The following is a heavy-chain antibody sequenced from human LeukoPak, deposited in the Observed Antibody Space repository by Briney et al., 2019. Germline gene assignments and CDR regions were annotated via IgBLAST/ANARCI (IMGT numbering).Heavy chain of an antibody. CDR1: GYSISSGYY. CDR2: IYHSGST. Sequence: SETLSLTCTVSGYSISSGYYWGWIRPPPGKGLEWIGSIYHSGSTYYNPSLKSRVTISVDTSKNQFSLKLSSVTAADTAVYYCARGGYYDILTGYYARFDYWGQGTLVTVSS. V-gene: IGHV4-38-2*02. D-gene: IGHD3-9*01. J-gene: IGHJ4*02. CDR3: ARGGYYDILTGYYARFDY.